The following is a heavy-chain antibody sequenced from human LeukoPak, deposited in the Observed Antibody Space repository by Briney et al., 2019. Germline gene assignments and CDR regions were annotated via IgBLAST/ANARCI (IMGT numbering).Heavy chain of an antibody. CDR1: GGSISTHY. V-gene: IGHV4-59*11. J-gene: IGHJ6*03. CDR3: AREMSYDFWSGNYYYYYYMDV. Sequence: PSETLSLTCSVSGGSISTHYWSWIRQPPGKGLEWIGYIYYSGSTNYNPSLKSRVTMSVDTSKNQFSLKLSSVTAADTAVYYCAREMSYDFWSGNYYYYYYMDVWGKGTTVTVSS. D-gene: IGHD3-3*01. CDR2: IYYSGST.